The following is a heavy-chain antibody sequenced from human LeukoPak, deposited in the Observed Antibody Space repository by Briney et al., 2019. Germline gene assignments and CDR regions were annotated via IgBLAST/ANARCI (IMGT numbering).Heavy chain of an antibody. D-gene: IGHD1-26*01. CDR3: ARFVGPTAY. CDR1: GFTFSNYA. Sequence: GSLRLSCVASGFTFSNYAMSWVRQAPGKGLEWVSSISGSGGSTHYADSVKGRVTISRDNSKNTVYLQMDSLRAEDTAMYYCARFVGPTAYWGQGTLVTVSS. V-gene: IGHV3-23*01. J-gene: IGHJ4*02. CDR2: ISGSGGST.